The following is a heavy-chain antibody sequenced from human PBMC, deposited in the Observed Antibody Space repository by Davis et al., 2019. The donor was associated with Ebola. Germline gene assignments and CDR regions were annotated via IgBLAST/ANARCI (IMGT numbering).Heavy chain of an antibody. Sequence: SVKVSCKASGDTFSTNAISWVRQAPGQGLEWMGGIVPVFGSPDYARKFQGRVTITADESTTTAYMELSGLRSEDTAMYFCARVRVVRAHSYYYGMDVWGQGTTVTVAS. D-gene: IGHD3-10*01. J-gene: IGHJ6*02. CDR1: GDTFSTNA. CDR2: IVPVFGSP. CDR3: ARVRVVRAHSYYYGMDV. V-gene: IGHV1-69*13.